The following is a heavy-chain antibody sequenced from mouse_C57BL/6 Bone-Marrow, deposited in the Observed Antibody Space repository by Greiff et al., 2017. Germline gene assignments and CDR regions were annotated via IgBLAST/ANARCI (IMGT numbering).Heavy chain of an antibody. Sequence: VKLVESGPGLVAPSQSLSITCTVSGFSLTSYAISWVRQPPGKGLEWLGVIWTGGGTNYNSALKSRLSISKDNSKSQVFLKMNSLQTDDKARYYCARKGTVVADWYFDVWGTGTTVTVSS. CDR1: GFSLTSYA. D-gene: IGHD1-1*01. V-gene: IGHV2-9-1*01. CDR3: ARKGTVVADWYFDV. J-gene: IGHJ1*03. CDR2: IWTGGGT.